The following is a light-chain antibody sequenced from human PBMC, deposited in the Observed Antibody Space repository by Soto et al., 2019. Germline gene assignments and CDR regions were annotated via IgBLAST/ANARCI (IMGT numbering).Light chain of an antibody. CDR2: GAS. Sequence: EIVLTQSPATLSLSPGERATLSCRASQSVSSYLAWYQQIPGQAPRLLISGASGRATGTPDRFSGSASGTDFTLTISRLEPEDFAVYYCQQYGSSPLTFGGGTKVDIK. CDR1: QSVSSY. J-gene: IGKJ4*01. V-gene: IGKV3-20*01. CDR3: QQYGSSPLT.